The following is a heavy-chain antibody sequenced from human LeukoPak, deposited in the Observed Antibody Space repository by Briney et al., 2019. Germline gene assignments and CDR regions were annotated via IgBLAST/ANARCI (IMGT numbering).Heavy chain of an antibody. J-gene: IGHJ4*02. V-gene: IGHV3-30*04. CDR2: ISYDDGSNK. CDR3: ARESGGNAPYYFDY. D-gene: IGHD2-2*01. CDR1: GFTFSTYA. Sequence: GGSLRLSCAASGFTFSTYALHWVRQAPGKGLEWVAVISYDDGSNKYYADSVKGRFTISRDNSKNTLYLQMNSLRTEDTAVYYCARESGGNAPYYFDYWGQGTLVTVSS.